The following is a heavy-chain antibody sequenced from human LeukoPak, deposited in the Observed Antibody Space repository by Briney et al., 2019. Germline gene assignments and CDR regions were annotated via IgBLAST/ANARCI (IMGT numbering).Heavy chain of an antibody. J-gene: IGHJ4*02. CDR2: IKQDGSEK. D-gene: IGHD3-10*01. CDR3: ARDRHYYGSGSYYNLGY. Sequence: PGGSLRLSCAASGFTFSSYWMSWVRQAPGKGLEWVANIKQDGSEKYYVDSVKGRFTIYRDNAKNSLYLQMNSLRAEDTAVYYCARDRHYYGSGSYYNLGYWGQGTLVTVSS. V-gene: IGHV3-7*04. CDR1: GFTFSSYW.